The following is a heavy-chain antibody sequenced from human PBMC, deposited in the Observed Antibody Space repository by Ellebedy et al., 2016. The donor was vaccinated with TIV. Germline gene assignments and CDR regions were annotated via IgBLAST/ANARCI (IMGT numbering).Heavy chain of an antibody. Sequence: GGSLRLXXAASGFTFTNAWMSWVRQAPGKGLEWVSAISGSGDSTYYADSVKGRFTISRDNSRNTLNLQMNSLRAEDTALYYCAKSRWEWELQNFDYWGQGTLVTVSS. CDR2: ISGSGDST. V-gene: IGHV3-23*01. D-gene: IGHD1-26*01. CDR3: AKSRWEWELQNFDY. CDR1: GFTFTNAW. J-gene: IGHJ4*02.